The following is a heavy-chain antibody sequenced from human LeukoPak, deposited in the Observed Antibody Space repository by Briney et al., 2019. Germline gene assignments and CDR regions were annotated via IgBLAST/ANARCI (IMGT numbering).Heavy chain of an antibody. CDR1: GHTFTGYY. V-gene: IGHV1-2*02. Sequence: GASVKVSCKASGHTFTGYYLHWVRQAPGQGLEWMGWINSNSGGTNYAQKFQGRVTMTRDTSISTAYMELSRLRSDDTAVYYCARDAGIAVALLNYWGQGTLVTVSS. CDR3: ARDAGIAVALLNY. CDR2: INSNSGGT. J-gene: IGHJ4*02. D-gene: IGHD6-19*01.